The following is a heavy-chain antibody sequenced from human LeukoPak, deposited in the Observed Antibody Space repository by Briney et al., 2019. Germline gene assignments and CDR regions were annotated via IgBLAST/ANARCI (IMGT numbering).Heavy chain of an antibody. Sequence: GGSLRLSCVASGFTFSSYGMHWVRQAPGKGLEWVSVIYSGGSTYYADSVKGRFTISRDNSKNTLYLQMNSLRAEDTAVYYCAGDRSWGIDYWGQGTLVTVSS. CDR2: IYSGGST. V-gene: IGHV3-53*01. J-gene: IGHJ4*02. CDR3: AGDRSWGIDY. D-gene: IGHD7-27*01. CDR1: GFTFSSYG.